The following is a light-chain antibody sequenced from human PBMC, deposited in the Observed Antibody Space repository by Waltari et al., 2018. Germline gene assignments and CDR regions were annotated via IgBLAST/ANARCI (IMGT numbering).Light chain of an antibody. V-gene: IGKV1-39*01. CDR3: QQSYSPLT. Sequence: DFQMTQSPSSLSASVGDRVTITCRASQSISTYLNWYQQKPGKARNLLIYAASSLQSGVPSRFSGSGSGTDFTLTISSLQPEDFATYYCQQSYSPLTFGGGTKVEIK. J-gene: IGKJ4*01. CDR1: QSISTY. CDR2: AAS.